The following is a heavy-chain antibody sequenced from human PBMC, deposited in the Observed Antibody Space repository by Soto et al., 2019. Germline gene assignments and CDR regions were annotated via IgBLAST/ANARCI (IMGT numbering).Heavy chain of an antibody. Sequence: LSLTCDVFGGSFSGYYWGWVRQPPGEGLEWIGEVNHGGSSNYHPSLKSRVIISVDTSNNQLSLRIKSVTPADTAIYYCARGEITLLGGMDVWGQGTTVTVSS. CDR1: GGSFSGYY. CDR2: VNHGGSS. J-gene: IGHJ6*02. D-gene: IGHD3-10*01. V-gene: IGHV4-34*01. CDR3: ARGEITLLGGMDV.